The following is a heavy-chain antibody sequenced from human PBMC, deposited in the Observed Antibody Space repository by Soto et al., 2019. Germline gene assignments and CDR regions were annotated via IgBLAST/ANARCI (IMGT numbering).Heavy chain of an antibody. V-gene: IGHV3-48*02. D-gene: IGHD3-3*01. CDR3: ARVLSPQQDIRFLEWLTHYYYYGMDV. CDR2: ISSSSSTI. Sequence: PGGSLRLSCAASGFTFSSYSMNWVRQAPGKGLEWVSYISSSSSTIYYADSVKGRFTISRDNAKNSLYLQMNSLRDEDTAVYYCARVLSPQQDIRFLEWLTHYYYYGMDVWGQGTTVTVSS. CDR1: GFTFSSYS. J-gene: IGHJ6*02.